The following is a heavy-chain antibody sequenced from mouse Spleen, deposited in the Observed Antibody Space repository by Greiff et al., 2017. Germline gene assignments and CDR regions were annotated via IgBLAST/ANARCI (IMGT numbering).Heavy chain of an antibody. CDR1: GYTFTSYW. V-gene: IGHV1-5*01. D-gene: IGHD2-1*01. Sequence: VQLQQSGTVLARPGASVKMSCKTSGYTFTSYWMHWVKQRPGQGLEWMGAIYPGNSDTSYNQKFKGKAKLTAVTSASTAYMELSSLTNEDSAVYYCTRNGNYLRAMDYWGQGTSVTVSS. J-gene: IGHJ4*01. CDR3: TRNGNYLRAMDY. CDR2: IYPGNSDT.